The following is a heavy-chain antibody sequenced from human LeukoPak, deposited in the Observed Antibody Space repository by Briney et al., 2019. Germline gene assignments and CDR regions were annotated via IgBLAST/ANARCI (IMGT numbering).Heavy chain of an antibody. CDR1: GFTFDDYA. CDR2: ISWNSGSI. Sequence: GGSLRLSCAASGFTFDDYAMHWVRQAPGKGLEWVSGISWNSGSIGYADSVKGRFTISRDNAENTLYLQMNSLRAEDTAVYFCARGNAHAFDIWGQGTMVTVSS. CDR3: ARGNAHAFDI. J-gene: IGHJ3*02. D-gene: IGHD1-1*01. V-gene: IGHV3-9*01.